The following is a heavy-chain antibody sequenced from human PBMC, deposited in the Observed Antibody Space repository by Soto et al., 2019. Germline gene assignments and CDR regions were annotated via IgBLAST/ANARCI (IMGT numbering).Heavy chain of an antibody. J-gene: IGHJ4*02. Sequence: QVQLVQSGAEVKKPGASVKVSCKASGDTFTDYYIHWVRQAPGQGLEWMGTVNPSGGHTTYAQHFLGRMTLTRDTSTSTLYMELTSLTSEDTAVYYCARGGHVVVVTAALDYWGQGTLVTVSS. CDR3: ARGGHVVVVTAALDY. D-gene: IGHD2-21*02. CDR1: GDTFTDYY. V-gene: IGHV1-46*01. CDR2: VNPSGGHT.